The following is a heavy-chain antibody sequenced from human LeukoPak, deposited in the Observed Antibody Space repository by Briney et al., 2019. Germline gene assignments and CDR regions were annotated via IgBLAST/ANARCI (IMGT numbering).Heavy chain of an antibody. D-gene: IGHD3-10*01. CDR2: INSDGSST. CDR1: GFTLSGNW. Sequence: GGSLRLSCAASGFTLSGNWMHWVRQAPGKGLVWVSRINSDGSSTSYADSVKGRFTISRDNAKNTLYLQMNSLRAEDTAVYYCARDGWFGELLQTGGFLDYWGQGTLVTVSS. CDR3: ARDGWFGELLQTGGFLDY. J-gene: IGHJ4*02. V-gene: IGHV3-74*01.